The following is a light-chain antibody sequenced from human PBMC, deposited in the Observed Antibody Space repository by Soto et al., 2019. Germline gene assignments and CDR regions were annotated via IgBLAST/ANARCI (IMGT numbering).Light chain of an antibody. CDR2: EGS. Sequence: QSALTQPASVSGSPGQSITISCTGTSSDVGSYNVVSWYQQHPGKAPKLMIYEGSKRPSGVSNRFSGSKSGNTASLTISGLHAEDEADYYCCSYAGSSTYVFGTGTKLTVL. V-gene: IGLV2-23*01. J-gene: IGLJ1*01. CDR3: CSYAGSSTYV. CDR1: SSDVGSYNV.